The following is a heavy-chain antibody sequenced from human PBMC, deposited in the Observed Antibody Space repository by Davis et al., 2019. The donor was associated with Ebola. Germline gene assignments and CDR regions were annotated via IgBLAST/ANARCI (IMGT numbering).Heavy chain of an antibody. Sequence: SETLSLTCAVYGGSFSGYYWGWIRQPPGKGLEWIGNIHYLGNTNYNPSLKSRVTMSVDTSKNQFSLKLSSVTAADTAVYYCARGNYGDYIVLYYYNMDVWGQGTTVTVSS. CDR3: ARGNYGDYIVLYYYNMDV. D-gene: IGHD4-17*01. CDR2: IHYLGNT. CDR1: GGSFSGYY. J-gene: IGHJ6*02. V-gene: IGHV4-59*01.